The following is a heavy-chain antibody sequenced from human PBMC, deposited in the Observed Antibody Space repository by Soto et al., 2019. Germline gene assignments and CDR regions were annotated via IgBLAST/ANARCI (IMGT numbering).Heavy chain of an antibody. CDR2: ISSSSSTI. CDR3: ARAVVPDDPYYSYYYMDV. D-gene: IGHD2-2*01. V-gene: IGHV3-48*01. Sequence: EVQLVESGGGLVQPGGSLRLSCAASGFTFSSYSMNWVRQAPGKGLEWVSYISSSSSTIYYADSVKGRFTISRDNAKNSLYLQMNSLRAEDTAVYYCARAVVPDDPYYSYYYMDVWGKGTTVTVSS. J-gene: IGHJ6*03. CDR1: GFTFSSYS.